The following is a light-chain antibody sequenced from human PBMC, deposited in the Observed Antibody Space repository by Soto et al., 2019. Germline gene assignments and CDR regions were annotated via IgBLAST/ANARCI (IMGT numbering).Light chain of an antibody. CDR2: EVN. CDR1: SSDVGVFHY. V-gene: IGLV2-14*01. Sequence: QSALTQPASVSGSPGQSITLSCTGTSSDVGVFHYVSWYQQHPGKAPKLIIYEVNNRPSGVSNRFSGSKSGNTASLTISGLQDEDEADYYCSSYTTSSTVVFGGGTKLTVL. J-gene: IGLJ2*01. CDR3: SSYTTSSTVV.